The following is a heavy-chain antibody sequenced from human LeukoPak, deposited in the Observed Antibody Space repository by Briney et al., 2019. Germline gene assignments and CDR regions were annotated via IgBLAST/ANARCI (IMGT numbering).Heavy chain of an antibody. D-gene: IGHD5-18*01. CDR2: ISSSGSTI. J-gene: IGHJ4*02. Sequence: GGSLRLSCAASGFTFSSYEMNWVRQAPGKGLEWVSYISSSGSTIYYPDSVKGRFTISRDNAKNSLYLQMNSLRAEDTAVYYCARNKKGDRYTYGHDYWGQGTLVTVSS. V-gene: IGHV3-48*03. CDR1: GFTFSSYE. CDR3: ARNKKGDRYTYGHDY.